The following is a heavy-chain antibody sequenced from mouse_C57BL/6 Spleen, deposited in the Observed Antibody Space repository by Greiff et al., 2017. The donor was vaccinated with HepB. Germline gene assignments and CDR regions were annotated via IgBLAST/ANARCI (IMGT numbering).Heavy chain of an antibody. CDR3: ARDGDYDVCFAY. V-gene: IGHV1-53*01. CDR1: GYTFTSYW. J-gene: IGHJ3*01. D-gene: IGHD2-4*01. CDR2: INPSNGGT. Sequence: QVQLQQSGTELVKPGASVKLSCKASGYTFTSYWMHWVKQRPGQGLEWIGNINPSNGGTNYNEKFKSKATLTVDKSSSTAYMQLSSLTSEDSSVYYCARDGDYDVCFAYWGQGTLVTVSA.